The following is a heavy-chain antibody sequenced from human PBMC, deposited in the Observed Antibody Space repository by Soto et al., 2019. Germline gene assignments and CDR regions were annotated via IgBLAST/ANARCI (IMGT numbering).Heavy chain of an antibody. D-gene: IGHD3-22*01. J-gene: IGHJ5*01. CDR1: DGSFSGYY. V-gene: IGHV4-34*01. CDR3: STRAYDTNGYYRFDP. CDR2: INHSGSP. Sequence: SETLSLTCAVYDGSFSGYYWSWLRQPPGKGLEWIGEINHSGSPNYNPSLKSRVTISLDTSKNQFSLTLSAVTAADTAMYYCSTRAYDTNGYYRFDPWGQGTLVTVSS.